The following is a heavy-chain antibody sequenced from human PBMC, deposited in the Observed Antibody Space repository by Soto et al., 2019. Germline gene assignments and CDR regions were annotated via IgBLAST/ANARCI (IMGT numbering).Heavy chain of an antibody. D-gene: IGHD1-26*01. CDR2: IYYSGTT. CDR1: GYSISSSNW. Sequence: QVQLQESGPGLVKPSDTLSLTCAVSGYSISSSNWWGWIRQPPGKGLEWIGYIYYSGTTYYNPSLKSRFTMSVNTSKNPFSLKLTSVTAVDTAVYYCARREIEGPIDCWGQGTLVTVSS. CDR3: ARREIEGPIDC. J-gene: IGHJ4*02. V-gene: IGHV4-28*01.